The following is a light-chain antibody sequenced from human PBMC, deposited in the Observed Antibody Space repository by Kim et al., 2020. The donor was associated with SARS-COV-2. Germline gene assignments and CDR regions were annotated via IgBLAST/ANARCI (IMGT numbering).Light chain of an antibody. Sequence: EIVMTQSPATLSVSPGERATLSCRASQGVSSNLAWYQQKPGQAPRLLIYGASTRATGIPARFSGSGSGTEFTLTISSLQSEDFAVYYCQQYNNWQGTFGQGTKVDIK. CDR1: QGVSSN. CDR2: GAS. V-gene: IGKV3-15*01. J-gene: IGKJ1*01. CDR3: QQYNNWQGT.